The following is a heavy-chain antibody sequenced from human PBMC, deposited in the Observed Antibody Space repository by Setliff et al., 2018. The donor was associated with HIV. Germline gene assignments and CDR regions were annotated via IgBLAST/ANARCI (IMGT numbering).Heavy chain of an antibody. CDR2: IYYSGNT. Sequence: SETLSLTCTVSGGSISGYYWSWIRQPPGKGLEWIGYIYYSGNTNYSPSLKSRVTISVDTSKNQFSLKLSSVTAADTAVYYCARTFNSGYLSYAFDIWGQGTMVTVSS. D-gene: IGHD3-22*01. CDR1: GGSISGYY. J-gene: IGHJ3*02. V-gene: IGHV4-59*01. CDR3: ARTFNSGYLSYAFDI.